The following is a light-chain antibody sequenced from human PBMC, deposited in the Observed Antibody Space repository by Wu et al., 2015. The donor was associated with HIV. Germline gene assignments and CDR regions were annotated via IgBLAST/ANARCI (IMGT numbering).Light chain of an antibody. CDR3: QQYASPPRT. V-gene: IGKV1-5*03. CDR1: QSISNX. CDR2: KAS. Sequence: VGDRVTITCRASQSISNXLAWYQQKPGKAPKLLIYKASTLESGVPSRFSGSGSGTEFTLSISRLEPDDFAVYFCQQYASPPRTFGQGTKVE. J-gene: IGKJ1*01.